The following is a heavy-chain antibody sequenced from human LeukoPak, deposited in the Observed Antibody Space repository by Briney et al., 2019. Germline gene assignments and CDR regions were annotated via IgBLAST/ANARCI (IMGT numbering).Heavy chain of an antibody. CDR2: ISAYNGNT. J-gene: IGHJ4*02. V-gene: IGHV1-18*01. D-gene: IGHD3-3*01. Sequence: ASVKVSCKASGYTFTSYGISWVRQALGQGLEWMGWISAYNGNTNYAQKLYGRVPMTTATFTSTAYLELRSLRSEDTDVYYCARTPYTIFGVVLYYFDYWGQGTLVTVSS. CDR1: GYTFTSYG. CDR3: ARTPYTIFGVVLYYFDY.